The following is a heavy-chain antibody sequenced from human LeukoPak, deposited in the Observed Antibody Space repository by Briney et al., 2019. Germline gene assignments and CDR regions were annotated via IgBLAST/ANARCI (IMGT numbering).Heavy chain of an antibody. V-gene: IGHV1-69*01. CDR1: GYTFTSYY. CDR3: ATGYGGNSVVDY. CDR2: IIPIFGTA. Sequence: GASVKVSCKASGYTFTSYYMHWVRQAPGQGLEWMGGIIPIFGTANYAQKFQGRVTITADESTSTAYMELSSLRSEDTAVYYCATGYGGNSVVDYWGQGTLVTVSS. D-gene: IGHD4-23*01. J-gene: IGHJ4*02.